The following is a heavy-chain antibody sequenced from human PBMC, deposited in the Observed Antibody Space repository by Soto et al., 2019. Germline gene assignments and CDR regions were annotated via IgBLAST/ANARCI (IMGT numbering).Heavy chain of an antibody. CDR1: GFTFSSYG. J-gene: IGHJ4*02. V-gene: IGHV3-30*18. Sequence: PGGSLRLSCAASGFTFSSYGMHWVRQAPGKGLEWVAVISYDGSNKYYADSVKGRFTISRDNSKNTLYLQMNSLRAEDTAVYYCAKGSWARYDSSGYYPDFDYWGQGTLVTVSS. CDR2: ISYDGSNK. D-gene: IGHD3-22*01. CDR3: AKGSWARYDSSGYYPDFDY.